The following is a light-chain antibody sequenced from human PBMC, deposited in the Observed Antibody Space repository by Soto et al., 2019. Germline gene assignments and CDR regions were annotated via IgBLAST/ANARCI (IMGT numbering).Light chain of an antibody. CDR3: SLYTSSSTRYV. CDR2: EVN. CDR1: SSDFNNYDR. V-gene: IGLV2-18*01. J-gene: IGLJ1*01. Sequence: QSALTQPPSVSGSPGQSVTISCTGTSSDFNNYDRVSWYQRPPGTGPKLIIFEVNNRPSGVPDRFSGSKSGNTASLTISGLQAEDEGEYYCSLYTSSSTRYVFGTGTKVTAL.